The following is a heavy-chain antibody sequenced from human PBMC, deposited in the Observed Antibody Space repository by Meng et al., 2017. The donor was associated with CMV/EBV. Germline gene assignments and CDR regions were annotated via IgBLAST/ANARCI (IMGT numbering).Heavy chain of an antibody. CDR3: TRNHEYGDQRYGMDV. CDR2: ISGSGRIK. V-gene: IGHV3-11*04. D-gene: IGHD4-17*01. J-gene: IGHJ6*02. CDR1: GFSFSAYY. Sequence: GGSLRLSCVASGFSFSAYYMSWIRQAPGKGLEYISYISGSGRIKYSADSVKGRFTISRDNAKNSLYLQMNSLRAEDTAIYYCTRNHEYGDQRYGMDVWGQGTTVTVSS.